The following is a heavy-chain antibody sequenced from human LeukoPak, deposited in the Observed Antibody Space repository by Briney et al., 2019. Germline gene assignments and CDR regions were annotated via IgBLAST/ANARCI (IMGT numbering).Heavy chain of an antibody. CDR2: IRQDGNEK. D-gene: IGHD1-26*01. V-gene: IGHV3-7*01. J-gene: IGHJ4*02. CDR3: VRDWGNSGSYFGLGVD. Sequence: PGGSLRLSCAASGFTFSTYAMSWVRQAPGKGLEWVANIRQDGNEKNYVDSVRGRFTISRDNANNSVFLQMSSLRADDTAVYYCVRDWGNSGSYFGLGVDWGQGTLVTVSS. CDR1: GFTFSTYA.